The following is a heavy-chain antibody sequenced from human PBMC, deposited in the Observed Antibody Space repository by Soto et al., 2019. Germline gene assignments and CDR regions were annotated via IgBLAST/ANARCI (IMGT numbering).Heavy chain of an antibody. CDR3: ARDGEGIAVPGNSFDI. D-gene: IGHD6-19*01. CDR1: GHTFTGYY. V-gene: IGHV1-2*04. J-gene: IGHJ3*02. CDR2: INPNSGGT. Sequence: ASVKVSCKASGHTFTGYYMHWVRQAPGQGLEGMGWINPNSGGTNYAQTFQGWVTMTRDTSISTAYMELSRLRSDDTAVYYCARDGEGIAVPGNSFDIRGQGSMVTVSS.